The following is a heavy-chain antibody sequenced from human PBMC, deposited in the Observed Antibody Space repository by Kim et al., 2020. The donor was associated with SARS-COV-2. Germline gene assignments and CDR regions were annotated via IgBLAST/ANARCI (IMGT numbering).Heavy chain of an antibody. Sequence: SVKGRVTISRDNSKNTLYLQMNSLRAEDTAVYYCARSLSSSSSRLGYFDYWGQGTLVTVSS. D-gene: IGHD6-13*01. V-gene: IGHV3-30*01. J-gene: IGHJ4*02. CDR3: ARSLSSSSSRLGYFDY.